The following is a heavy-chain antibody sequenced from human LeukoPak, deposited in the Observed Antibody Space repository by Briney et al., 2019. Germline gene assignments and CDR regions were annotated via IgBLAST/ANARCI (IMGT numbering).Heavy chain of an antibody. CDR3: ARRQTTVEEGDAFDI. CDR1: GYTFTSYD. J-gene: IGHJ3*02. CDR2: MNPNSGNT. Sequence: GASVKVSCKASGYTFTSYDINWVRQATGQGLEWMGWMNPNSGNTGYAQKFQGRVTITRNTSISTAYMELSSLRSEDTAVYYCARRQTTVEEGDAFDIWGQGTMVTVSS. D-gene: IGHD4-11*01. V-gene: IGHV1-8*01.